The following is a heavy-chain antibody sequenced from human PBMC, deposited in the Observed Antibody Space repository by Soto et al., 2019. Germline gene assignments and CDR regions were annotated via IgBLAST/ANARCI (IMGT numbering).Heavy chain of an antibody. V-gene: IGHV3-53*01. Sequence: EVRLVESGGGLIQPGGSLRLSCAASGFTVNSNYVTWVRQAPGKGLEWVSVIYRGKTTYYAASVMGRFIISTDDSKNMVYLQMNSLKVEDTAVYYCAREATGLYRWYDPWGRGVMVVVSS. CDR3: AREATGLYRWYDP. CDR1: GFTVNSNY. D-gene: IGHD3-10*01. J-gene: IGHJ5*02. CDR2: IYRGKTT.